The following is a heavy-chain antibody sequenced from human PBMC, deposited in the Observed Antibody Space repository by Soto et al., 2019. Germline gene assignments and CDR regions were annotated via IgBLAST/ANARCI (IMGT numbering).Heavy chain of an antibody. D-gene: IGHD6-19*01. CDR3: AREEQWLAESPGEVFDI. V-gene: IGHV1-18*04. CDR1: GYTFSSYG. Sequence: QGQLVQSGPEVQKPGASVKVSCKASGYTFSSYGISWVRQAPGQGLEWMGWISGYNGNTNYAQKFQGRVTMTTDTSTSTAYMELRSLRSDDTAVYYCAREEQWLAESPGEVFDIWGLGTMVTVSS. CDR2: ISGYNGNT. J-gene: IGHJ3*02.